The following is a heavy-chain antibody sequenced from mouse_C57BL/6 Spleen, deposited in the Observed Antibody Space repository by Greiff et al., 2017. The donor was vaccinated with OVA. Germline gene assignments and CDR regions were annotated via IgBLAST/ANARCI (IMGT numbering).Heavy chain of an antibody. CDR3: AREDYGTPGAMDY. CDR2: ISYDGSN. Sequence: ESGPGLVKPSQSLSLTCSVTGYSITSGYYWNWIRQFPGNKLEWMGYISYDGSNNYNPSLKNRISITRDTSKNQFFLKLNSVTTEDTATYYCAREDYGTPGAMDYWGQGTSVTVSS. D-gene: IGHD1-1*01. J-gene: IGHJ4*01. CDR1: GYSITSGYY. V-gene: IGHV3-6*01.